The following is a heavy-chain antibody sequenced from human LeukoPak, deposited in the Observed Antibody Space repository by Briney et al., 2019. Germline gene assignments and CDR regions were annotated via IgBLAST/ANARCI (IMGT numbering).Heavy chain of an antibody. CDR3: AAMAAGLYHYGLDV. Sequence: PGGSLRLSCTASGFTFSSYEMNWVRQAPGKGLEWVSQISSSSSTIYYADSVKGRFTISRDNAKNSLYLQMNSLRVDDTAVYYCAAMAAGLYHYGLDVWGQGTTVTVSS. J-gene: IGHJ6*02. CDR2: ISSSSSTI. D-gene: IGHD5-24*01. CDR1: GFTFSSYE. V-gene: IGHV3-48*03.